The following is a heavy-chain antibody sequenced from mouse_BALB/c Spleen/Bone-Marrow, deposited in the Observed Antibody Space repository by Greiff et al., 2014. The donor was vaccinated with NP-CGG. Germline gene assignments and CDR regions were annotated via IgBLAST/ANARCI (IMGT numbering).Heavy chain of an antibody. V-gene: IGHV1-26*01. CDR1: GYSFTDYY. Sequence: VQLKHSGPDLVKPGASVKISCKASGYSFTDYYMHWVKQSHGESLEWIGRVNPNNGGTDYDQKFEGKAILTVDKSSSTAFMELRSLTSEDSAVYYCARGPTTVVAYYYTLNYWGQGTSVTVSS. CDR2: VNPNNGGT. D-gene: IGHD1-1*01. CDR3: ARGPTTVVAYYYTLNY. J-gene: IGHJ4*01.